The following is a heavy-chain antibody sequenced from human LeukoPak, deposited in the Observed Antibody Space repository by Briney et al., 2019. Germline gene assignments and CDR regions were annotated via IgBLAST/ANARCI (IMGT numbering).Heavy chain of an antibody. J-gene: IGHJ3*02. CDR2: ITSRSDQI. Sequence: GGSLRLSCTASGFTFSTFAMGWVRQAPGKGLEWVSTITSRSDQIWNVDSVRGRFTISRDNSKNTLYLQMNSLRAEDTALYYCVRDRRFPDDVFDIWGQGTMVTVSS. V-gene: IGHV3-23*01. D-gene: IGHD2-21*01. CDR1: GFTFSTFA. CDR3: VRDRRFPDDVFDI.